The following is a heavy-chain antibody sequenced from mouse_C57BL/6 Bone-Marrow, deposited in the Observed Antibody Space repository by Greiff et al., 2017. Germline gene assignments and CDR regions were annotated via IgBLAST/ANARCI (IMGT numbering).Heavy chain of an antibody. CDR3: ARSTGTRYFDV. V-gene: IGHV1-64*01. CDR2: IHPNSGST. Sequence: VQLQQSGAELVKPGASVKLSCKASGYTFTSYWMHWVKQRPGQGLEWIGMIHPNSGSTNYNEKFKSKATLTVDKSSSTAYMQLSSLTSEDSAVYYCARSTGTRYFDVWGTGTTVTVSS. D-gene: IGHD4-1*02. CDR1: GYTFTSYW. J-gene: IGHJ1*03.